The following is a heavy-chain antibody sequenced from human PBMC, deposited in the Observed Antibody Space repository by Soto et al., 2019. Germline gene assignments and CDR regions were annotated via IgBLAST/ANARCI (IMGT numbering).Heavy chain of an antibody. J-gene: IGHJ6*02. CDR1: GYTFTSYY. CDR3: AREGHSYGYYYYGMDV. CDR2: INPSGGST. V-gene: IGHV1-46*01. D-gene: IGHD5-18*01. Sequence: ASVKVSCKASGYTFTSYYMHWVRQAPGQGLEWMGIINPSGGSTSYAQKFQGRVTMTRDTSTSTVYMELSSLRSEDTAVYYCAREGHSYGYYYYGMDVWGQGTTVTVSS.